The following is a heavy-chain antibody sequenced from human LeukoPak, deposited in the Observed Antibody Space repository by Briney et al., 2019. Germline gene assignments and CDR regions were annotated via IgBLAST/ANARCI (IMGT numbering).Heavy chain of an antibody. Sequence: PGGSLRLSCAASGFTFDDYGMSWVRQASGKGLEWVSGINWNGGSTGYADSVKGRFTISRDNAKNSLYLQMNSLRAEDTALYYCARDSGSSWYEHAFDIWGQGTMVTVSS. V-gene: IGHV3-20*04. CDR3: ARDSGSSWYEHAFDI. CDR2: INWNGGST. J-gene: IGHJ3*02. D-gene: IGHD6-13*01. CDR1: GFTFDDYG.